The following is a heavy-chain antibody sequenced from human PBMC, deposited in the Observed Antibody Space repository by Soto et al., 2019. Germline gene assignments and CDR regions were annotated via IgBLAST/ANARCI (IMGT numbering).Heavy chain of an antibody. Sequence: PSETLSLTCTVSGGSISSYYWSWIRQPPGKGLEWIGYIYYSGSTTYNPSLKSRVTISVDTSKNQFSLKLSSVTAADTAVYYCASGPEYQLLFGFYYYYMDVWGKGTTVTVSS. CDR1: GGSISSYY. J-gene: IGHJ6*03. CDR2: IYYSGST. CDR3: ASGPEYQLLFGFYYYYMDV. V-gene: IGHV4-59*01. D-gene: IGHD2-2*01.